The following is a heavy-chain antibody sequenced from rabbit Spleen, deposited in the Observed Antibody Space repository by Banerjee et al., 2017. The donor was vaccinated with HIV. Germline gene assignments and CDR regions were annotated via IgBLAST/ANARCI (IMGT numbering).Heavy chain of an antibody. Sequence: SLEESGGDLVKPGASLTLTCTASGFSFSTSDYMCWVRQAPGKGLEWIACIYTGSSGSTYYASWATGRFTCSKTSSTTVTLQMTSLTAADTATYFCARDTGSSFSSYGMDLWGQGTLVTVS. CDR3: ARDTGSSFSSYGMDL. V-gene: IGHV1S40*01. CDR2: IYTGSSGST. CDR1: GFSFSTSDY. D-gene: IGHD8-1*01. J-gene: IGHJ6*01.